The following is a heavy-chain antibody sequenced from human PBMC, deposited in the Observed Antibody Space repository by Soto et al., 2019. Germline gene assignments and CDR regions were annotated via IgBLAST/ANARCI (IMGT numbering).Heavy chain of an antibody. Sequence: SETLSLTCTVSGGSISSSSYYWGWIRQPPGKGLKWIGSIYYSGSTYYNPSLKSRVTISVDTSKNQFSLKLSSVTAADTAVYYCARLESRWLRFFWFDPWGQGTLVTVSS. CDR2: IYYSGST. J-gene: IGHJ5*02. CDR1: GGSISSSSYY. D-gene: IGHD5-12*01. CDR3: ARLESRWLRFFWFDP. V-gene: IGHV4-39*01.